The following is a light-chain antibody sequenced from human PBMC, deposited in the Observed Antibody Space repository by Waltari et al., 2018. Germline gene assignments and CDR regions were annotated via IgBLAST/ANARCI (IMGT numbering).Light chain of an antibody. CDR2: GNT. Sequence: QSVLTQPPSMSWAPGQKVTIPCTGGSSNFGAGYAVHWYQQFPGTAPKLLIFGNTNRAAGVPGRISGSRFGASASLAIAGLQSEDEAVYYCQSFDSSLSASVFGGGTKLTVL. CDR1: SSNFGAGYA. V-gene: IGLV1-40*01. CDR3: QSFDSSLSASV. J-gene: IGLJ3*02.